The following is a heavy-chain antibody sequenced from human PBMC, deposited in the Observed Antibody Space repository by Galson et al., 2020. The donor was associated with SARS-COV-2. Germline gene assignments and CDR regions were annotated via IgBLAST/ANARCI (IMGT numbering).Heavy chain of an antibody. D-gene: IGHD2-21*01. CDR3: AREVMTTPDAFDL. CDR2: IGRSGSTK. V-gene: IGHV3-48*03. Sequence: GGSLRLSGEASGFSFSSHEMSWVRQAPGKGLEWLSYIGRSGSTKYFADYVKGRFTISRDNARNSLYLQMNSLRAEDTAVYYCAREVMTTPDAFDLWGQGTMVTISS. CDR1: GFSFSSHE. J-gene: IGHJ3*01.